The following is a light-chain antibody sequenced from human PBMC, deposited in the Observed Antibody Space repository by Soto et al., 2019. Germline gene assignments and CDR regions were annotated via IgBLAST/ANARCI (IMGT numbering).Light chain of an antibody. CDR3: SSYAGRNKV. V-gene: IGLV2-8*01. CDR1: SSDVGGYNY. J-gene: IGLJ1*01. Sequence: QSALTQPPSASGSPGQSVTISCTGTSSDVGGYNYVSWFQQHPGKAPKLMIYEVNKRPSGVPDRFSGSKSGNTASLTVSGLQAEDEADYYCSSYAGRNKVFGTGTKVTVL. CDR2: EVN.